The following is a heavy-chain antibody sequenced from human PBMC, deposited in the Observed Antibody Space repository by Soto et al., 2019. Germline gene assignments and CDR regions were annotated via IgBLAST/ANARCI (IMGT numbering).Heavy chain of an antibody. CDR2: INAGNGNT. CDR1: GYTFTSYA. Sequence: GASVKVSCKASGYTFTSYAMHWVRQAPGQRLEWMGWINAGNGNTKYSQKFQGRATITRDTSASTAYMELSSLRSEDTAVYYCARDNSAAGYPYYYYYGMDVSGQGTTVTVSS. V-gene: IGHV1-3*01. J-gene: IGHJ6*02. D-gene: IGHD6-13*01. CDR3: ARDNSAAGYPYYYYYGMDV.